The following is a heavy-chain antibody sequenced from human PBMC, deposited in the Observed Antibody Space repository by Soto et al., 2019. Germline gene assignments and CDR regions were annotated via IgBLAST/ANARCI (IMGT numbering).Heavy chain of an antibody. V-gene: IGHV3-21*01. Sequence: EVQLVESGGGLVKPGGSLRLSCAASGFTFSSYSMNWVRQAPGKRLEWVSSISSSSSYIYYGDSVKGRFTISRDNAKNSLYLQMNSLRAEDTAVYYCARGLPDGSGQYCDYWGQGTLVTVSS. CDR2: ISSSSSYI. D-gene: IGHD3-10*01. CDR1: GFTFSSYS. J-gene: IGHJ4*02. CDR3: ARGLPDGSGQYCDY.